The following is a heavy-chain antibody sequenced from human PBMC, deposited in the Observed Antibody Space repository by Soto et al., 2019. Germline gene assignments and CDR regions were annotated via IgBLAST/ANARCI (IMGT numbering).Heavy chain of an antibody. CDR1: GFTFSSYA. J-gene: IGHJ3*02. D-gene: IGHD3-22*01. V-gene: IGHV3-30-3*01. CDR3: ARDLPYYYDSSGYFDAFDI. CDR2: ISYDGSNK. Sequence: PGGPKRHSCAASGFTFSSYAMHWVSKDQGKGLEWVAVISYDGSNKYYADSVKGRFTISRDNSKNTLYLQMNSLRAEDTAVYYCARDLPYYYDSSGYFDAFDIWGQGTMVTVSS.